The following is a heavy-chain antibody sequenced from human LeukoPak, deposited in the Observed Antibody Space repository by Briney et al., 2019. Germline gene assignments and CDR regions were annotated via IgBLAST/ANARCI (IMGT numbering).Heavy chain of an antibody. D-gene: IGHD3-3*01. J-gene: IGHJ6*03. CDR2: IIPIFGTA. CDR3: ARGGFTSFGTSRTYYYYYMDV. CDR1: GGTFSSYA. V-gene: IGHV1-69*13. Sequence: GASVKVSCKASGGTFSSYAISWVRQAPGQGLEWMGGIIPIFGTANYAQKFQGRVTITADESTSTAYMELSSLRSEDTAVYYCARGGFTSFGTSRTYYYYYMDVWGKGTTVSVSS.